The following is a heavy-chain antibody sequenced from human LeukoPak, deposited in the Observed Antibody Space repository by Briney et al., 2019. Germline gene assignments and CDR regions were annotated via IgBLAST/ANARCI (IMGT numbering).Heavy chain of an antibody. V-gene: IGHV5-51*01. CDR3: ARQGYNSTWDRYLAY. J-gene: IGHJ4*02. D-gene: IGHD6-13*01. CDR2: IYSGDSDV. Sequence: GASLKISCKGSGSSFSNYWIGWVRQMPGKGLEWMGIIYSGDSDVRYSPSFQGKVTISADKSISTAYLQWSSLQASDTAMYYCARQGYNSTWDRYLAYWGQGTQVTVSS. CDR1: GSSFSNYW.